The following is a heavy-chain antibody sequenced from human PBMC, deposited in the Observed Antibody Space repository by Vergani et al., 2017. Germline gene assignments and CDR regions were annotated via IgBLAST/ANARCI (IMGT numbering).Heavy chain of an antibody. D-gene: IGHD2-21*02. J-gene: IGHJ3*02. Sequence: QVQLQESGPGLVKPSETLSLTCPVSGGSISSYYWSWIRQPPGKGLEWIGYIYYSGSTNYNPSLKRRVTISVDTSKNQFSLKLSSVTAADTAVYYCARNPYCGGDCYSYAFEIWDRGTMVIVSS. V-gene: IGHV4-59*01. CDR1: GGSISSYY. CDR2: IYYSGST. CDR3: ARNPYCGGDCYSYAFEI.